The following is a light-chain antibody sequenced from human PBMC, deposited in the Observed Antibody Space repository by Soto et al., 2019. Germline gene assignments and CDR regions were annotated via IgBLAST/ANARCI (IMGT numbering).Light chain of an antibody. CDR2: EVT. CDR1: SRDVGGYNY. Sequence: SVLTQPPSASGSPGQSVAISCTGTSRDVGGYNYVSWYQQYPGKAPKLIMYEVTKRPSGVPDRFSGSKSGNTASLTVSGLQAEDEADYYCCSYVGSNNYVFGTGTKVTVL. J-gene: IGLJ1*01. CDR3: CSYVGSNNYV. V-gene: IGLV2-8*01.